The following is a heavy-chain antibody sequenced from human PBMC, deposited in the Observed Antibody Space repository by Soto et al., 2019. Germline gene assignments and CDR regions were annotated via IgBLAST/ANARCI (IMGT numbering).Heavy chain of an antibody. J-gene: IGHJ3*02. CDR3: ARLDTVVPAAATDDAFDI. CDR1: GFTFSSYG. Sequence: QVQLVESGGGVVQPGRSLRLSCAASGFTFSSYGMHWVRQAPGKGLEWVAVIWYDGSNKYYADSVKGRFTISRDNSKNSLYQQMNSLRAEDTAVYYCARLDTVVPAAATDDAFDIWGQGTMVTVSS. CDR2: IWYDGSNK. D-gene: IGHD2-2*01. V-gene: IGHV3-33*01.